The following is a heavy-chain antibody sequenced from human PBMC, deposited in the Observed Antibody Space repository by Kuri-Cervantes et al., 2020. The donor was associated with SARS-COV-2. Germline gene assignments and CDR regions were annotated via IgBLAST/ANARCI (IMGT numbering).Heavy chain of an antibody. CDR1: GYTFTDYY. V-gene: IGHV1-46*01. Sequence: ASVKVSCKASGYTFTDYYMHWARQAPGQGLEWMGIINPSGGSTSYAQKFQGRVTMTRDTSTSTVYMELSSLRSEDTAVYYCASSGSYSPFDYWGQGTLVTVSS. CDR2: INPSGGST. J-gene: IGHJ4*02. D-gene: IGHD1-26*01. CDR3: ASSGSYSPFDY.